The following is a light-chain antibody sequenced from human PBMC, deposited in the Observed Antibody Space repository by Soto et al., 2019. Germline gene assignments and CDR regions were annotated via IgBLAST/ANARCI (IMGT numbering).Light chain of an antibody. J-gene: IGKJ1*01. CDR3: QQYSTYTPRT. CDR2: KAS. CDR1: QGISIW. V-gene: IGKV1-5*03. Sequence: DIQMTQSPSTLSASVGDRVTITCRASQGISIWLAWYQQKPGKAPKILIYKASSLESGVPSRFSGSGSGTEFTLTISSLQPDDFATYYCQQYSTYTPRTFGQGTKVDI.